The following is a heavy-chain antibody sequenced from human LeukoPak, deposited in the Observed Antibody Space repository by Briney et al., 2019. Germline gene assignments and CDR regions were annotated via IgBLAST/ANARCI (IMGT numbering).Heavy chain of an antibody. Sequence: ASVKVSCKTSGYTFTSYYIHWLRQAPGQRFEWMGWSDPKSGATKYEHFQGRVTMTRDTSISTAYMELSRLTSDDTAVYYCARELGVQPYYMDVWGKGTTVTISS. CDR2: SDPKSGAT. D-gene: IGHD3-10*01. CDR3: ARELGVQPYYMDV. J-gene: IGHJ6*03. V-gene: IGHV1-2*02. CDR1: GYTFTSYY.